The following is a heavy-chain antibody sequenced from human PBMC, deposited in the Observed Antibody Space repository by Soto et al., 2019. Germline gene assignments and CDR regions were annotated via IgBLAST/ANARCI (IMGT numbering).Heavy chain of an antibody. V-gene: IGHV3-23*01. J-gene: IGHJ4*02. CDR3: AKDLRGKQWLVSSFDY. CDR2: ISGSGGST. CDR1: GFTFSSYA. Sequence: GGSLRLSCAASGFTFSSYAMSWVRQAPGKGLEWVSAISGSGGSTYYADSVKGRFTISRDNSKNTLYLQMNSLRAEDTAVYYCAKDLRGKQWLVSSFDYWGQGTLVTVSS. D-gene: IGHD6-19*01.